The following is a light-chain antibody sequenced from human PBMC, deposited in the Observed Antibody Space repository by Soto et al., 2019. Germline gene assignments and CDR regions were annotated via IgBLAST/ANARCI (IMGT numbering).Light chain of an antibody. V-gene: IGKV3-20*01. J-gene: IGKJ1*01. CDR2: GAS. CDR3: QQYETSLGLT. Sequence: IVLTQSPGTLSLSPWERATLSCRASQRVISSYLAWFQQRPGRAPRLLIYGASKRATDIPDRFTGSGSGTDFTLSITRLEPEDFAVYYCQQYETSLGLTFGQGTKVDIK. CDR1: QRVISSY.